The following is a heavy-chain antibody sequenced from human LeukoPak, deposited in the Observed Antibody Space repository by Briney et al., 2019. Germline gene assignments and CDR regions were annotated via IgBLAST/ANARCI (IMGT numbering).Heavy chain of an antibody. CDR1: GGSISSYY. D-gene: IGHD2-21*02. V-gene: IGHV4-4*07. Sequence: SETLSLTCTVSGGSISSYYWSWIRQPAGKGLEWIGRIYTSGSTNYNPSLKSRVTMSVDTSKNQFSLKLSSVTAAGTAVYYCARDQYCGGDCYSVFDYWGQGTLVTVSS. CDR2: IYTSGST. J-gene: IGHJ4*02. CDR3: ARDQYCGGDCYSVFDY.